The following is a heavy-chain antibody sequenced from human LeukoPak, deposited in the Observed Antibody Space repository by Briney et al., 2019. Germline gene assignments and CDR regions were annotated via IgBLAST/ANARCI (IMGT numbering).Heavy chain of an antibody. D-gene: IGHD4-11*01. J-gene: IGHJ4*02. Sequence: SETLSLTCAVYGGSFSGYYWSWIRQPPGKGLEWIGEINHSGSTNYNPSLKSRVTISVDTSKNQFSLKLSSVTAADTAVYYCARWARWKLQLAGHYFDYWGQGTLVTVSS. CDR1: GGSFSGYY. V-gene: IGHV4-34*01. CDR3: ARWARWKLQLAGHYFDY. CDR2: INHSGST.